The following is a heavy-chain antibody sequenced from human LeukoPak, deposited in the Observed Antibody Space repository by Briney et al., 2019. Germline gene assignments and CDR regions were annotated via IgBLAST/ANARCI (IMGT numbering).Heavy chain of an antibody. Sequence: GGSLRLSCAASGFTFSSYAMSWVRQAPGKGLEWVSVIGTGGATTYYADSVKGRFTISRDNAKNSLYLQMNSLRAEDTAVYYCARAPSEGVAAAAFDYWGQGTLVTVSS. V-gene: IGHV3-23*01. CDR2: IGTGGATT. CDR1: GFTFSSYA. CDR3: ARAPSEGVAAAAFDY. J-gene: IGHJ4*02. D-gene: IGHD6-13*01.